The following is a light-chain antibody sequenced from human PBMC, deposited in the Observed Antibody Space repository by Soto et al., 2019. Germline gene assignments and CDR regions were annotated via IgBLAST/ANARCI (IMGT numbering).Light chain of an antibody. J-gene: IGKJ1*01. Sequence: EIVLTQSPATLSLSPGERATLSCRASQSVSSYLAWYQQKPGQAPRLLIYGAPSRATGIPDRFSGSGSGTDFTLTISRLEPEDFAVYYCQQYGNSPWTFGQGTKVDNK. CDR2: GAP. CDR1: QSVSSY. CDR3: QQYGNSPWT. V-gene: IGKV3-20*01.